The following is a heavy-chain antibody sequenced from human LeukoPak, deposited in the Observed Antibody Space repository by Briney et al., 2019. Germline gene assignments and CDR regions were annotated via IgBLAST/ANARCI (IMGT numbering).Heavy chain of an antibody. Sequence: SETLSLTCTVSGGSISSYYWSWIRQPPGKGLEWIGYIYYSGSTNYNPSLKSRVTMSVDTSKNQFSLKLSSVTAADTAVYYCARDGQWLDTFDYWGQGTLVTVSS. CDR2: IYYSGST. V-gene: IGHV4-59*12. D-gene: IGHD6-19*01. CDR1: GGSISSYY. CDR3: ARDGQWLDTFDY. J-gene: IGHJ4*02.